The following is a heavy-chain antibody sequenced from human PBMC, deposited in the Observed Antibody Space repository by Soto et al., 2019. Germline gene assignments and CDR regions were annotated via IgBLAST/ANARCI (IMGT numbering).Heavy chain of an antibody. Sequence: PGGSLRLSCAASGFTFSSYGMHWVRQAPGKGLEWVAVIWYDGSNKYYADSVKGRFTISRDNSKNTLYLQMNSLRAEDTAVYYCARGGQLRSLSIAYWGQGTLVTASS. D-gene: IGHD5-18*01. J-gene: IGHJ4*02. CDR1: GFTFSSYG. CDR2: IWYDGSNK. CDR3: ARGGQLRSLSIAY. V-gene: IGHV3-33*01.